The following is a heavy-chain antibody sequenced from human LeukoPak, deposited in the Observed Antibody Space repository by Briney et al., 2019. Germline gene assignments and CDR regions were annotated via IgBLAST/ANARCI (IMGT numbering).Heavy chain of an antibody. CDR3: ARYNYDILTGYSAFDI. D-gene: IGHD3-9*01. CDR2: MNPNSGNT. J-gene: IGHJ3*02. Sequence: GASVKVSCKASGYTFTSYDINWVRQATGQGLEWMGWMNPNSGNTGYAQKFQGRVTMTRNTSISTAYMELSSLRSKDTAVYYCARYNYDILTGYSAFDIWGQGTMVTVSS. CDR1: GYTFTSYD. V-gene: IGHV1-8*01.